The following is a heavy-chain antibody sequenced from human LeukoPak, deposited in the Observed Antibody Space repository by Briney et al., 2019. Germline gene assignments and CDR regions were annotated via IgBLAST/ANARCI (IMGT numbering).Heavy chain of an antibody. D-gene: IGHD2-15*01. V-gene: IGHV1-69*13. CDR3: ARVMIAAVYWFDP. J-gene: IGHJ5*02. CDR2: IIPIFGTA. CDR1: GGTFSSYA. Sequence: SVKVSCKASGGTFSSYAISWVRQAPGQGLEWMGGIIPIFGTANYAQKFQGRVTITANESTSTAYMELSSLRSEDTAVYYCARVMIAAVYWFDPWGQGTLVTVSS.